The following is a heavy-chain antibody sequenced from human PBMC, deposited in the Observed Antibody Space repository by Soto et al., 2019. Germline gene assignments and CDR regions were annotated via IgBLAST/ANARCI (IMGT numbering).Heavy chain of an antibody. CDR1: GFPFNNYG. D-gene: IGHD2-2*01. Sequence: WGSLRLSCVVYGFPFNNYGINWVRQAPGKGLEWVSTVSKSDYTYYSDLVKGRFTISRDNAKNTVSLQMNTLRAEDTAVYFCAREDSIIIPAVSDFWGQGTLVTVSS. CDR3: AREDSIIIPAVSDF. J-gene: IGHJ4*02. CDR2: VSKSDYT. V-gene: IGHV3-21*04.